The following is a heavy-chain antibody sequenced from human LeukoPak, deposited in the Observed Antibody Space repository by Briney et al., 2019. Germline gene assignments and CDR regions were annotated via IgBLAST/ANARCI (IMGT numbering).Heavy chain of an antibody. CDR3: ARDRYSSGWYQGLLGY. V-gene: IGHV4-59*01. CDR1: GGSITSYY. Sequence: SETLSLTCTVSGGSITSYYWNWIRQPPGKGLEWIGYIYYSGSTNYNPSLKSRVTISVDTSKNQFSLKLSSVTAADTAVYYCARDRYSSGWYQGLLGYWGQGTLVTVSS. CDR2: IYYSGST. J-gene: IGHJ4*02. D-gene: IGHD6-19*01.